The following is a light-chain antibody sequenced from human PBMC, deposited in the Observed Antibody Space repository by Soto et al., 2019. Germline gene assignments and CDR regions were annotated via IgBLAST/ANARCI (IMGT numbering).Light chain of an antibody. CDR3: HQYGSSPPT. Sequence: EIVLTQSPGTLSLSPGERATLSCRASQSVSTNYLAWYQRKPGQAPRLLIYGASSRATDIPNRFSGSGSGTDFTLTITSLNAADGAVYYCHQYGSSPPTFGQGNKVEIK. CDR2: GAS. J-gene: IGKJ1*01. V-gene: IGKV3-20*01. CDR1: QSVSTNY.